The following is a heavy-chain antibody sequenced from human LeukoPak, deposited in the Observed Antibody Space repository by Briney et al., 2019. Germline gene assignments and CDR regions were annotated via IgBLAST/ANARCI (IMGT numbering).Heavy chain of an antibody. CDR1: GFTFSSYA. V-gene: IGHV3-23*01. CDR2: IGGSGGST. D-gene: IGHD3-16*01. J-gene: IGHJ4*02. Sequence: GGSLRLSCAASGFTFSSYAMSWVRQAPGKGLEWVSAIGGSGGSTYYADSVKGRFTISRDNAKNSLYLQMNSLRDEDTAVYYCARDPGTYDYVWGSFHTQGDYWGQGTLVTVSS. CDR3: ARDPGTYDYVWGSFHTQGDY.